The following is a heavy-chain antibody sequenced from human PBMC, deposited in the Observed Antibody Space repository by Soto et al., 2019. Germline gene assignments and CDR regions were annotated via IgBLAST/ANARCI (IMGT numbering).Heavy chain of an antibody. Sequence: EVQLEESGGTLVQPGGSLRLSCAASGLTFSNYWMSWVRQAPGKGLEWVDNIKQDGREKYYVDSVRGRFTISRDNAKNSLYLQMSSLRAEDTAVYYCTKVVGLAGQDWGQGTLVTVSS. CDR1: GLTFSNYW. D-gene: IGHD6-19*01. J-gene: IGHJ4*02. CDR2: IKQDGREK. V-gene: IGHV3-7*01. CDR3: TKVVGLAGQD.